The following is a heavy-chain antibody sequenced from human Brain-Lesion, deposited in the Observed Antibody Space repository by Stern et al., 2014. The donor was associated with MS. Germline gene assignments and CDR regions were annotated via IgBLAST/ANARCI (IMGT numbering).Heavy chain of an antibody. Sequence: VQLVESGPGLVQPSPTLSLTCTVSGGSISSGDNYWSWIRQPPGKGPEWIGYIHYSGGTYFNPSLKRRATISADTSKNQFSLKLNSMTAADTAVYYCARVPDYGDAFFDYWGQGILVTVSS. CDR1: GGSISSGDNY. CDR3: ARVPDYGDAFFDY. V-gene: IGHV4-30-4*01. J-gene: IGHJ4*02. D-gene: IGHD4-17*01. CDR2: IHYSGGT.